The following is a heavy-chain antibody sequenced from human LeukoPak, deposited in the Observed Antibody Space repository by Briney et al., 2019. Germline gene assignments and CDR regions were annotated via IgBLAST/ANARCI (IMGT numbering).Heavy chain of an antibody. J-gene: IGHJ4*02. Sequence: GGSLRLSCAASGFTFSDYYVSWIRQAPGKGLEWVSYISSSSSYTNYADSVKGRFTISRDNAKNSLYLQMNSLRAEDTAVYYCAREGAVAGPYFDYWGQGTLVTVSS. D-gene: IGHD6-19*01. V-gene: IGHV3-11*05. CDR3: AREGAVAGPYFDY. CDR1: GFTFSDYY. CDR2: ISSSSSYT.